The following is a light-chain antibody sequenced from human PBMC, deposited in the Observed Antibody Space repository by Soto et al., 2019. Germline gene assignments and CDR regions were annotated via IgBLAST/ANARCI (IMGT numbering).Light chain of an antibody. J-gene: IGKJ3*01. CDR1: QSVSSN. CDR2: GAS. Sequence: TLSVSRGERATLSCRASQSVSSNLAWYQQKPGQAPRLLIYGASTRATGIPARFSGSGSGTEFTLTICILQAEDGAGYCCEVYDYWPQRFGDGANLD. CDR3: EVYDYWPQR. V-gene: IGKV3-15*01.